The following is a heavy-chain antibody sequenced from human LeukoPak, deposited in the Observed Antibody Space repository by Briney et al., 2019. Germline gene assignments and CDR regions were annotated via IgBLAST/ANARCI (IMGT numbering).Heavy chain of an antibody. V-gene: IGHV3-48*02. J-gene: IGHJ4*02. CDR1: GLTFRTYN. D-gene: IGHD6-13*01. CDR2: ISSSSSTI. Sequence: PGGPLRLSCGPCGLTFRTYNMHWLREAPGKAVEWVSYISSSSSTIYNADSVKGRFTISRDNARNSLYLQMDSLRDEDTAVYYCAGVWSGQQLVLGDYWGQGTLVTVSS. CDR3: AGVWSGQQLVLGDY.